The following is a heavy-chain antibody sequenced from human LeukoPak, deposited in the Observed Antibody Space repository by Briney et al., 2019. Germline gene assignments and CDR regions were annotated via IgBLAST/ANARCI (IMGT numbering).Heavy chain of an antibody. CDR2: IYYSGST. D-gene: IGHD4-17*01. Sequence: SETLSLTCTVSGGSISSSSYYWGWIRQPPGKGLEWIGYIYYSGSTNYNPSLKSRVTISVDTSKNQFSLKLSSVTAADTAVYYCARGHGDYASPYYYYYMDVWGKGTTVTVSS. J-gene: IGHJ6*03. V-gene: IGHV4-61*05. CDR3: ARGHGDYASPYYYYYMDV. CDR1: GGSISSSSYY.